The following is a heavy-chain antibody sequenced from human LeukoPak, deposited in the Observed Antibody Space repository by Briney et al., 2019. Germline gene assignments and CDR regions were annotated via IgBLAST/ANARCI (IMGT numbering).Heavy chain of an antibody. CDR1: GGSISSSSYY. D-gene: IGHD6-6*01. V-gene: IGHV4-39*07. J-gene: IGHJ6*03. Sequence: PSETLSLTCTVSGGSISSSSYYWGWIRQPPGKGLEWIGSIYYSGSTYCNPSLKSRVTISVDTSKNQFSLKLSSVTAADTAVYYCARVGSIAAHRHYYYYYYMDVWGKGTTVTVSS. CDR2: IYYSGST. CDR3: ARVGSIAAHRHYYYYYYMDV.